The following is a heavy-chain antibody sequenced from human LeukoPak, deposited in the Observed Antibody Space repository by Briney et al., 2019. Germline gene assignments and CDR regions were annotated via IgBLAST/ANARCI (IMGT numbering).Heavy chain of an antibody. CDR3: ARHAYCSSTSCYTHAFDI. CDR2: IYYSGST. CDR1: AGSISSYY. D-gene: IGHD2-2*02. V-gene: IGHV4-59*08. J-gene: IGHJ3*02. Sequence: SETLSLTCTVSAGSISSYYWSWIRQPPGKGLEWIGYIYYSGSTNYNPSLKSRVTISVDTSKNQFSLKLSSVTAADTAVYYCARHAYCSSTSCYTHAFDIWGQGTMVTVSS.